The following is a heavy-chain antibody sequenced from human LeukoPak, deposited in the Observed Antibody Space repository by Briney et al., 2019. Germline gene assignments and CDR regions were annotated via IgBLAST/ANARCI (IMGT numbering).Heavy chain of an antibody. V-gene: IGHV1-18*01. CDR1: GYTFTSYG. Sequence: GASVKVSCKASGYTFTSYGISWVRQAPGQGLEWMGWISAYNGNTNYAQKLQGRGTMTTDTSTSTAYMELRSLRSDDTDAYYCAKSSTFGELLPVDYWGQGTLVTVSS. D-gene: IGHD3-10*01. CDR2: ISAYNGNT. CDR3: AKSSTFGELLPVDY. J-gene: IGHJ4*02.